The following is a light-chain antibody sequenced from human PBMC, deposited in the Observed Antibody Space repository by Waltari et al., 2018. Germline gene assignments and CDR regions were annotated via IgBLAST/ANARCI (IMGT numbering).Light chain of an antibody. V-gene: IGKV1-5*03. J-gene: IGKJ3*01. CDR1: QDLTKW. Sequence: DIQMTQSPSTLSASVGDRVTITCRASQDLTKWLAWYQQKPGEAPKLLIYKTSTLETGVPSRFSGRGSGTEFTLTISSLQPDDFATYYCQQYHSFSTFGPGTVVDIK. CDR2: KTS. CDR3: QQYHSFST.